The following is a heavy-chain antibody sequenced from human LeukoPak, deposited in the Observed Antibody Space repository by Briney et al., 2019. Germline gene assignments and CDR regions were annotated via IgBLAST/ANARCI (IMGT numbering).Heavy chain of an antibody. CDR3: VKGRQLANDAFDI. CDR1: GFTFSSYG. V-gene: IGHV3-30*02. CDR2: IRYDGSNK. D-gene: IGHD6-13*01. J-gene: IGHJ3*02. Sequence: PGGSLRLSCAASGFTFSSYGMHWVRQAPGKGLEWVAFIRYDGSNKYYADSVKGRFTISRDNSKNTLYLQMNSLRAEDTAVYYCVKGRQLANDAFDIWGQGTMVTVSS.